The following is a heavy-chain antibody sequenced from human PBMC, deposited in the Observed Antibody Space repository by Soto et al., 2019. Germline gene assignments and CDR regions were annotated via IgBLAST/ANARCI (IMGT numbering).Heavy chain of an antibody. CDR2: IYYSGST. J-gene: IGHJ5*02. CDR3: AREEYSSGWFDP. V-gene: IGHV4-61*01. D-gene: IGHD6-19*01. CDR1: GGSVSSGSYY. Sequence: QVQLQESGPGLVKPSETLSLTCTVSGGSVSSGSYYWSWIRQPPGKGLEWIGYIYYSGSTNYNPSLKSRVTISVDTSKNQFSLKLSSVTAADTAVYYCAREEYSSGWFDPWGQGTLVTVSS.